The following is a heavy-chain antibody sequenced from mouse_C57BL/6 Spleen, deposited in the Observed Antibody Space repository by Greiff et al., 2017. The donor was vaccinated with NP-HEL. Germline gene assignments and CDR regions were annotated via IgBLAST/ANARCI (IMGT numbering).Heavy chain of an antibody. J-gene: IGHJ3*01. D-gene: IGHD2-3*01. V-gene: IGHV2-6*01. CDR1: GFSFTSYG. CDR3: ASEGDGYYGFAY. Sequence: VNVVESGPGLVAPSQCLSITCTVSGFSFTSYGVDWVRQSPGKGLEWLGVIWGVGSTNYNSDLKSRLSISKDNTKSQVFLKMNSLQTDDTAMYYCASEGDGYYGFAYWGQGTLVTVSA. CDR2: IWGVGST.